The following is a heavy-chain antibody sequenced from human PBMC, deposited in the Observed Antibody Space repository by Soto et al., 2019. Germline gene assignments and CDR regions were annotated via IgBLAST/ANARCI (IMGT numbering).Heavy chain of an antibody. V-gene: IGHV4-30-2*01. CDR3: ARVHRRGDYFDY. Sequence: PSESLSLTCAVSGGSISSGGYSWSWIRQPPGKGLEWIGYIYHSGSTYYNPSLKSRVTISVDRSKNQFSLKLSSVTAADTAVYYCARVHRRGDYFDYWGQGTLVTAPQ. CDR1: GGSISSGGYS. CDR2: IYHSGST. J-gene: IGHJ4*02. D-gene: IGHD3-10*01.